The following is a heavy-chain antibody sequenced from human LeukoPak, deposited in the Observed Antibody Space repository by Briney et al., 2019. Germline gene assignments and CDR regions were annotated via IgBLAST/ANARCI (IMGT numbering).Heavy chain of an antibody. CDR3: ARALVGDTD. J-gene: IGHJ4*02. V-gene: IGHV3-7*05. D-gene: IGHD1-26*01. CDR1: GFSFSTYA. CDR2: IKQDGSEK. Sequence: GGSLRLSCAASGFSFSTYAMSWVRQAPGKGLEWVAHIKQDGSEKYYVDSVKGRFTISRDNAKSSLYLQMNSLRAEDTAVYYCARALVGDTDWGQGALVTVSS.